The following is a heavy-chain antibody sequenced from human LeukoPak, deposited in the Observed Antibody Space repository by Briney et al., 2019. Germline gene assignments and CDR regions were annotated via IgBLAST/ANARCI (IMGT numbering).Heavy chain of an antibody. CDR1: GYTFTGYY. D-gene: IGHD6-13*01. V-gene: IGHV1-2*02. CDR3: ARGDSSSWYFDYYYYYMDV. CDR2: INPNSGGT. J-gene: IGHJ6*03. Sequence: ASVKVSCKASGYTFTGYYMHWVRQAPGQGLEWMGWINPNSGGTNYAQNFQGRVTITRNTSISTAYMELSSLRSEDTAVYYCARGDSSSWYFDYYYYYMDVWGKGTTVTVSS.